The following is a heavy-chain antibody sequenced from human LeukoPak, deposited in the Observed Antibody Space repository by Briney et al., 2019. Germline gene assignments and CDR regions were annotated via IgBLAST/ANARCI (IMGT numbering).Heavy chain of an antibody. D-gene: IGHD4-17*01. CDR2: ISYDGSNK. V-gene: IGHV3-30-3*01. CDR3: ARDFAPANYGDLEPLDY. CDR1: GFIFSSYV. J-gene: IGHJ4*02. Sequence: PGGSLSLSCAASGFIFSSYVMHWVRQAPGKGLEWVAVISYDGSNKYYADSVMGRFTISRDNSKNRLYLQMNSLSPEDTAVYYCARDFAPANYGDLEPLDYWGQGTLVTVPS.